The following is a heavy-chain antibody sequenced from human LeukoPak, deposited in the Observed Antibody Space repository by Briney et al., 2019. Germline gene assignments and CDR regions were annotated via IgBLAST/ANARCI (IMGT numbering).Heavy chain of an antibody. CDR1: GFTFSSYS. V-gene: IGHV3-21*01. CDR2: ITSSSST. Sequence: GGSLRFSCAASGFTFSSYSVNWVRQAPGKGLEWVSSITSSSSTYYSDSVKGRFTISRDNAKNSLYLQMNSLRVEDTAVYYCARVGFYDFWRGINFFDYWGQGTLVTVSS. J-gene: IGHJ4*02. CDR3: ARVGFYDFWRGINFFDY. D-gene: IGHD3-3*01.